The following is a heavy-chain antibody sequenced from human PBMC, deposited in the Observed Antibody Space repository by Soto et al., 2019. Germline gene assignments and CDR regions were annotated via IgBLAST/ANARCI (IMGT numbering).Heavy chain of an antibody. CDR3: VRGYCTTSPCSGGFQF. CDR1: GYKYNTNF. D-gene: IGHD2-15*01. J-gene: IGHJ1*01. V-gene: IGHV1-46*02. CDR2: IHPSGDT. Sequence: GASLQVSWKASGYKYNTNFIHWVRQAPGQGLEWMGMIHPSGDTGYAQKFRGRVTMTIDTSTATAYMELRNLTSEDTAVYFSVRGYCTTSPCSGGFQFWGQGTLVPVS.